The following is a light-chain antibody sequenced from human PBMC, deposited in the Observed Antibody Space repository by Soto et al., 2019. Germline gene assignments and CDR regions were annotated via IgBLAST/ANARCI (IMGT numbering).Light chain of an antibody. J-gene: IGLJ1*01. Sequence: QSALTQPASVSGSPGQSITISCTGTSSDVGAYNFVSWHQQHTGKAPKLMIYNVYDRPSGISYRFSGSRSGTTASLIISGLKGENEAYYYCSAYTVSRTYVFGSWTKVTVL. CDR3: SAYTVSRTYV. CDR1: SSDVGAYNF. V-gene: IGLV2-14*03. CDR2: NVY.